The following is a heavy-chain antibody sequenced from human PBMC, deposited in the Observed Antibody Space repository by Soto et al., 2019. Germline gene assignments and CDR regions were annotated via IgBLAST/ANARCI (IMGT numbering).Heavy chain of an antibody. CDR1: GFTVKNYQ. Sequence: GGSLRLSCEASGFTVKNYQMNWVRQAPGKGLEWVSVIYSGGVTYYPDSVKGRFTIIRDTSKNAVYLQMNSLRADDTAIYYCARDPSTTGYYGLDVWGQGTTVTVSS. CDR2: IYSGGVT. J-gene: IGHJ6*02. V-gene: IGHV3-53*01. CDR3: ARDPSTTGYYGLDV.